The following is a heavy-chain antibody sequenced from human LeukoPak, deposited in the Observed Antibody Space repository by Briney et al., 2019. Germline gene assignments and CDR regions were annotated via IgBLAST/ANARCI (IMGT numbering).Heavy chain of an antibody. CDR2: IYPGDSDT. CDR1: GYSFTSYW. J-gene: IGHJ5*02. V-gene: IGHV5-51*01. D-gene: IGHD6-13*01. Sequence: GESLKISCKGSGYSFTSYWIGWVRQMPGKGLEWMGIIYPGDSDTRYSPSFQGQVTISADKSISTAYLQWSSLKASDTAMYYCARHGGYYSSSWNWFDPWGQGTPVTVSS. CDR3: ARHGGYYSSSWNWFDP.